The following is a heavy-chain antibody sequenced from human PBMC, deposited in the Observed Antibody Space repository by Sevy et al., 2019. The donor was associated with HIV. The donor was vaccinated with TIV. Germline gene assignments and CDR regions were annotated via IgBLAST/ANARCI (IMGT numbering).Heavy chain of an antibody. CDR2: ISGSGGST. V-gene: IGHV3-23*01. J-gene: IGHJ5*02. CDR1: GFTFSSYA. D-gene: IGHD6-13*01. Sequence: GGSLRLSCAASGFTFSSYAMSWVRQAPGKGLEWVSAISGSGGSTYYADSVKGRFTISRDNSKNTLYLQMNSLRAEDTAVYYCAKDAKYSSSWSVTANNWFDPWGQGTLVTVSS. CDR3: AKDAKYSSSWSVTANNWFDP.